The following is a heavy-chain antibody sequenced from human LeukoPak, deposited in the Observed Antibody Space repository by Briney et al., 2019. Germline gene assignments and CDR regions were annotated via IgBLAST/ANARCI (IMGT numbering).Heavy chain of an antibody. CDR2: IFPSGGEI. CDR3: ATYRQVLLSFES. CDR1: GSTFSTFA. D-gene: IGHD2/OR15-2a*01. Sequence: GGSLRLSCEASGSTFSTFAMIWVRQPPGKGLEWVSSIFPSGGEIHYADSVRGRFTISRDNSKSTLSLQMNSLRAEDTAIYYCATYRQVLLSFESWGQGTLVTVFS. J-gene: IGHJ4*02. V-gene: IGHV3-23*01.